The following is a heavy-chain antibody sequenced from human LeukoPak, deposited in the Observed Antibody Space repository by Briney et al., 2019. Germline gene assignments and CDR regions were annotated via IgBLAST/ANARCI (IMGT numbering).Heavy chain of an antibody. V-gene: IGHV4-59*03. CDR3: ATNKDWAEAD. J-gene: IGHJ4*02. CDR1: DGSIRTYY. Sequence: PSETLSLTCSVSDGSIRTYYWSWIRQSPGQGLEWTGNIYYRGDINYNPSLKSRVIISIDTSKNQFSLKVTSLTAADTAVYYCATNKDWAEADWGQGTLVIVSS. D-gene: IGHD3/OR15-3a*01. CDR2: IYYRGDI.